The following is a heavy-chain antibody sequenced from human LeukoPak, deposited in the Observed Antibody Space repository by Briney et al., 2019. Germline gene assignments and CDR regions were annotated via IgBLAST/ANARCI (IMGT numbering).Heavy chain of an antibody. V-gene: IGHV1-69*13. CDR3: ATGGALRVYRYPPYGYYYMDV. CDR1: GGTFSSYA. J-gene: IGHJ6*03. Sequence: SVKVSCKASGGTFSSYAISWVRQAPGQGLEWMGGIIPIFGTANYAQKFQGRVTITADESTSTAYMELSSLRSEDTAVYYCATGGALRVYRYPPYGYYYMDVWGKGTTVTVSS. CDR2: IIPIFGTA. D-gene: IGHD3-10*01.